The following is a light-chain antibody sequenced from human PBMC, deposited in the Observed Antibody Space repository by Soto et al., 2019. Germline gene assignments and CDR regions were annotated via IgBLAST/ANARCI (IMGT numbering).Light chain of an antibody. CDR3: QHLRTHPFS. Sequence: DIQLTQSPSFLSASVGDRVTVSCRASQDISTSLAWFQQKAGKVPQLLVYPASTLQDGVPSRFSGSGSGTYFTLTINNLQAEDFATYYCQHLRTHPFSFGQGTKLDIK. CDR1: QDISTS. J-gene: IGKJ2*03. CDR2: PAS. V-gene: IGKV1-9*01.